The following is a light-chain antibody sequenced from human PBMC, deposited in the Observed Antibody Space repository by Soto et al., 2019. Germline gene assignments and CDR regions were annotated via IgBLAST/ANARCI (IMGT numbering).Light chain of an antibody. CDR3: PRLNIYPST. CDR2: AAS. CDR1: QAIANY. J-gene: IGKJ2*01. Sequence: DLPLTQSPSFLSASVGDRVTITCRASQAIANYLGWYQQRPGKAPTLLIHAASTLHSGVPSRFSGSGYGTDFTLTINNLQPEDSATYFCPRLNIYPSTFGQGTNLEIK. V-gene: IGKV1-9*01.